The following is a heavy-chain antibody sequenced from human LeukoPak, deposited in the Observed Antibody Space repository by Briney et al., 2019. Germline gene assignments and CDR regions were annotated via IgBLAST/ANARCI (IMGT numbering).Heavy chain of an antibody. CDR3: ARDRRGNSGYDTDLDY. V-gene: IGHV4-39*02. CDR1: GGSISSNAYY. Sequence: PSETLSLTCTVSGGSISSNAYYWAWIRQPPGKGLEWIGSIYSSVSTYYNPSLKSRVTISVDTSKNQFSLRLSSVTAADTALYYCARDRRGNSGYDTDLDYWGQGTLVTVSS. J-gene: IGHJ4*02. D-gene: IGHD5-12*01. CDR2: IYSSVST.